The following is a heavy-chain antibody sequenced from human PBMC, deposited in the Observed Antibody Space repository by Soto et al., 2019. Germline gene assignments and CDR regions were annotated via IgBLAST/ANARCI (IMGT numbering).Heavy chain of an antibody. Sequence: PGESLKISCRTSGYKFTSSWIAWVRQMPGKGLEWMGIIFPSDSDTRYSPSFQGQVTISADRSTSTVFLQWASLKASETAVYFCARKDKSGYFNRFDPWGQGTLVTVSS. D-gene: IGHD3-22*01. CDR3: ARKDKSGYFNRFDP. CDR1: GYKFTSSW. CDR2: IFPSDSDT. V-gene: IGHV5-51*01. J-gene: IGHJ5*02.